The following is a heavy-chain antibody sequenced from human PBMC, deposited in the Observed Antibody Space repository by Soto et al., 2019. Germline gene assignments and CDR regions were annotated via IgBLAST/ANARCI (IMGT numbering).Heavy chain of an antibody. Sequence: GGSLRLSCAASGFTCNTYTMSWVRQAPGKGLEWVSAIIGRGDSTYYADSVKGRFTISRDNSRNTVFLQMNSLGAEDTAVYFCAKAGGNSYGYQYVDYWGQGTLVTVS. CDR3: AKAGGNSYGYQYVDY. V-gene: IGHV3-23*01. D-gene: IGHD5-18*01. CDR1: GFTCNTYT. J-gene: IGHJ4*02. CDR2: IIGRGDST.